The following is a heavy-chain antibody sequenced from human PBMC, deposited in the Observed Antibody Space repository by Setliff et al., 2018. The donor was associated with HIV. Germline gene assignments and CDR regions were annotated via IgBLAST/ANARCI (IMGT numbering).Heavy chain of an antibody. CDR2: IYHSGST. CDR1: GGSISSRNW. D-gene: IGHD3-3*01. Sequence: SETLSLTCAVSGGSISSRNWWSWVRQPPGKGLEWIGEIYHSGSTNYNPSLKSRVTISVDKSKNQFSLRLNSVTAADTAVYYCARHRVRDSWRGLGGTFDYWGQGTRVTVSS. V-gene: IGHV4-4*02. CDR3: ARHRVRDSWRGLGGTFDY. J-gene: IGHJ4*02.